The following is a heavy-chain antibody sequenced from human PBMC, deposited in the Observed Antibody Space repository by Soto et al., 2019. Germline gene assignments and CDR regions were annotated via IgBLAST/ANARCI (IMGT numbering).Heavy chain of an antibody. CDR3: ERDESGGGTSSWSYFDY. CDR2: ISYDGSNK. Sequence: PGGSLRLSCAASGFTFSSYAMHWVRQAPGKGLEWVAVISYDGSNKYYADSVKGRFTISRDNSKNTLYLQMNSLRAEETDVYYCERDESGGGTSSWSYFDYWGQGTLVTVSS. CDR1: GFTFSSYA. V-gene: IGHV3-30-3*01. D-gene: IGHD6-13*01. J-gene: IGHJ4*02.